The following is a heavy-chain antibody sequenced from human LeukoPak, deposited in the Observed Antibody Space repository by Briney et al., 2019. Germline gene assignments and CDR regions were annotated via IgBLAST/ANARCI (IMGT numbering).Heavy chain of an antibody. J-gene: IGHJ6*02. D-gene: IGHD2-2*02. CDR3: ARHNLGCTSTGCYNYAMDV. CDR1: GGSISSGGYY. CDR2: IYYSGTT. V-gene: IGHV4-31*03. Sequence: SQTLSLTCPVSGGSISSGGYYWSCIRPHPGKGLEWIGSIYYSGTTYYHPSLKSRLTVSVDTSTNQFSLKLSAVIAADTAVYYCARHNLGCTSTGCYNYAMDVWGQGTTVTVSS.